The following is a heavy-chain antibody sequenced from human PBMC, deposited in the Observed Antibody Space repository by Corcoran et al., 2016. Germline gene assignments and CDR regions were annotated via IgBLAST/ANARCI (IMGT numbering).Heavy chain of an antibody. Sequence: QVQLVESGGGVVQPGRSLRLSCAASGFTFSSYGMHWVRQAPGKGLEWVAVISYDGSNKYYADSVKGRFTISRDNSKNTLYLQMNSLRAEDTAVYYCAKEGVAGHAWGQGTLVTVSS. V-gene: IGHV3-30*18. D-gene: IGHD6-19*01. CDR2: ISYDGSNK. CDR1: GFTFSSYG. J-gene: IGHJ5*02. CDR3: AKEGVAGHA.